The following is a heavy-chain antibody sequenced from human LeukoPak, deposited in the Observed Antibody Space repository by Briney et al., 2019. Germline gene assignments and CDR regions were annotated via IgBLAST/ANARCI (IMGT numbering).Heavy chain of an antibody. CDR3: ARDASYYGMDV. V-gene: IGHV3-23*01. CDR2: ISGSGGST. J-gene: IGHJ6*02. CDR1: GFTFRSYV. Sequence: PGGSLRLSCVASGFTFRSYVMSWVRQAPGKGLEWVSGISGSGGSTYYADSVRGRFTISRDTSKNTLYLQMNNLRAEDTALYYCARDASYYGMDVWGQGTTVTVSS.